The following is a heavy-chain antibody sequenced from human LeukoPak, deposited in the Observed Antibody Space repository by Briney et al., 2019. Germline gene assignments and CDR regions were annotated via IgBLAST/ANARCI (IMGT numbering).Heavy chain of an antibody. Sequence: ASVKVSCKASGYTFTGYYMHWVRQAPGQGLEWMGWINPNSGNTGYAQKFQGRVTMTRNTSISTAYMELSSLRSEDTAVYYCARGDNSGYDNWGQGTLVTVSS. CDR2: INPNSGNT. CDR3: ARGDNSGYDN. J-gene: IGHJ4*02. D-gene: IGHD5-12*01. V-gene: IGHV1-8*02. CDR1: GYTFTGYY.